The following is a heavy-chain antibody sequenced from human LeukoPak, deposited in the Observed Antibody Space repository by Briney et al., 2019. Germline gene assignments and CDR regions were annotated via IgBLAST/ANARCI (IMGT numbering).Heavy chain of an antibody. V-gene: IGHV4-39*07. CDR1: GGSISSSSYY. D-gene: IGHD2-2*02. CDR3: ARDRYCSSTSCYIQAFDI. CDR2: IYYSGST. Sequence: SETLSLTCTVSGGSISSSSYYWGWIRQPPGKGLEWIGCIYYSGSTYYNPSLKSRVTMSVDTSKNQFSLKLSSVTAADTAVYYCARDRYCSSTSCYIQAFDIWGQGTMVTVSS. J-gene: IGHJ3*02.